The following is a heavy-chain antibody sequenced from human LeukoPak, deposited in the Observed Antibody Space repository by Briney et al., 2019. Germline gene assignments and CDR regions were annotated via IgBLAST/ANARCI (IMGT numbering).Heavy chain of an antibody. J-gene: IGHJ6*03. CDR2: ISSSSSYI. CDR1: GFTFSSCS. V-gene: IGHV3-21*06. D-gene: IGHD2-2*02. Sequence: GGSLRLSCAASGFTFSSCSMNWVRQAPGKGLEWVSSISSSSSYIYYADSVKGRFTISRDNAKNSLYLQMNSLRAEDTAVYYCARDRWQQLYSCMDVWGKGTTVTVSS. CDR3: ARDRWQQLYSCMDV.